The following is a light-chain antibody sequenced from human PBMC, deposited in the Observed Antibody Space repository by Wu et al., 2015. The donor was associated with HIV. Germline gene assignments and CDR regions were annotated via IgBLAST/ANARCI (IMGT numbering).Light chain of an antibody. CDR3: QQRTNWPLIS. Sequence: EIVLTQSPGTLSLSPGERATLSCRASQSLGANYLAWYQQKPGQAPRLLIYDTSSRATGVPARFSGSASGTDFTLTISSLEPEDSAIYYCQQRTNWPLISFGPGTRLEIK. CDR2: DTS. V-gene: IGKV3D-20*02. CDR1: QSLGANY. J-gene: IGKJ5*01.